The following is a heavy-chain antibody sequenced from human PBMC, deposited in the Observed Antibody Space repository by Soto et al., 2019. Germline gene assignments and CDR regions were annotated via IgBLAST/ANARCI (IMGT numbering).Heavy chain of an antibody. CDR3: AKGWELLGVEYFQH. CDR1: GFTFSSYA. Sequence: EVQLLESGGGLVQPGGSLRLSCAASGFTFSSYAMSWVRQAPGKGLEWVSAISGSAGSTYYADSVKGRFTISRDNSKNTLYLQMNSLGAEDTAVYYCAKGWELLGVEYFQHWGQGTLVTVSS. D-gene: IGHD1-26*01. CDR2: ISGSAGST. V-gene: IGHV3-23*01. J-gene: IGHJ1*01.